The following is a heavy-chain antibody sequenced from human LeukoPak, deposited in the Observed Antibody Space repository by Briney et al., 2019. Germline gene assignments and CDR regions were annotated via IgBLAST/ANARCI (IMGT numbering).Heavy chain of an antibody. J-gene: IGHJ4*02. V-gene: IGHV4-59*01. Sequence: SETLSLTCTVSGGSISSYYWSWIRQPPGKGLEWIGYIYYGGSTNYNPSLKSRVTISVDTSKNQFSLKLNSVTAADTAVYYCAGVSRRHLDYWGQGILVTVSS. CDR3: AGVSRRHLDY. CDR2: IYYGGST. CDR1: GGSISSYY.